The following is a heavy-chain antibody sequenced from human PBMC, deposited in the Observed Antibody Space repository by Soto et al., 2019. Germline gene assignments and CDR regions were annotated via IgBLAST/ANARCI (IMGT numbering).Heavy chain of an antibody. J-gene: IGHJ5*02. D-gene: IGHD6-19*01. CDR2: IYASGST. V-gene: IGHV4-4*07. CDR3: ARSAIPGGGWLRP. Sequence: PAETLSLTCIVSDGSLSTYYWNWIRQHAGKGLEWIGRIYASGSTNYNPSLKSRVTMSVDTSKNQFSLRMISVTAADTAMYYCARSAIPGGGWLRPWGQGVLVTVSS. CDR1: DGSLSTYY.